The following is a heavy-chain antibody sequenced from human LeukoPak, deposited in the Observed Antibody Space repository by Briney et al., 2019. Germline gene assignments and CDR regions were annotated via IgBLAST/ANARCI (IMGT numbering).Heavy chain of an antibody. J-gene: IGHJ4*02. CDR3: ARGLVWAAAGFYYFDY. CDR2: IYYSGST. CDR1: GGSISSYY. D-gene: IGHD6-13*01. Sequence: SETLSLTCTVSGGSISSYYWSWIRQPPGKGLEWIGYIYYSGSTNYNPSLKSRVTISVDTSKNQFSLKLSSVTAADTAVYYCARGLVWAAAGFYYFDYWGQGTLVTVSS. V-gene: IGHV4-59*12.